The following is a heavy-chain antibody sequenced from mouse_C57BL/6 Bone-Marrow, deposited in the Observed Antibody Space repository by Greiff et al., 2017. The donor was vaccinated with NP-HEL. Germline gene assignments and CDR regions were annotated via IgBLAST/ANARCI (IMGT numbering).Heavy chain of an antibody. V-gene: IGHV3-6*01. D-gene: IGHD1-1*01. CDR2: ISYDGSN. CDR3: ARVPPPYYYGSSYWYFDV. CDR1: GYSITSGYY. J-gene: IGHJ1*03. Sequence: EVQRVESGPGLVKPSQSLSLTCSVTGYSITSGYYWNWIRQFPGNKLEWMGYISYDGSNNYNPSLKNRISITRDTSKNQFFLKLNSVTPEDTATYYCARVPPPYYYGSSYWYFDVWGTGTTVTVSS.